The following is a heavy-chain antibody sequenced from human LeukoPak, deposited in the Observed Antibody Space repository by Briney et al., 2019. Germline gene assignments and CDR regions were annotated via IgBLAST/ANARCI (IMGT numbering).Heavy chain of an antibody. CDR2: IYYSGST. Sequence: SETLSLTCTASGGSISSYYWSWIRQPPGKGLEWIGYIYYSGSTNYNPSLKSRVTISVDTSKNQFSLKLSSVTAADTAVYYCARHDSSAWYGGVDHWGQGTLVTVSS. D-gene: IGHD6-19*01. CDR3: ARHDSSAWYGGVDH. CDR1: GGSISSYY. J-gene: IGHJ4*02. V-gene: IGHV4-59*08.